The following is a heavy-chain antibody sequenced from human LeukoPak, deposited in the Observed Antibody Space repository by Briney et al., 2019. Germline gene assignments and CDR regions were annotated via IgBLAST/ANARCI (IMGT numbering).Heavy chain of an antibody. Sequence: GGSLRLSCAASGFTFSDYYMSWIRQAPGKGLEWVSYISSSSSYTNYADSVKGRFTISRDNSKNTLYLQMNSLRAEDTAVYYCAKFDVRYGYYDSSGYYAPFDYWGQGTLVTVSS. D-gene: IGHD3-22*01. CDR1: GFTFSDYY. V-gene: IGHV3-11*03. CDR2: ISSSSSYT. J-gene: IGHJ4*02. CDR3: AKFDVRYGYYDSSGYYAPFDY.